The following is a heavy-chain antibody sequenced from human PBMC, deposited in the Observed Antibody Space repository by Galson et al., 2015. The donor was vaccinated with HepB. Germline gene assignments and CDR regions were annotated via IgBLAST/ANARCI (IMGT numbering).Heavy chain of an antibody. V-gene: IGHV3-23*05. Sequence: LRLSCAASGFIFRNYGMRWVRQAPGKGLECVSAINGDSSSTEYADSVKGRFTVSRDNSKNTLYLQMNNLRAEDTAVYYCAKGEREAGARYFDLWGRGSLVTVSS. D-gene: IGHD1-26*01. CDR2: INGDSSST. CDR1: GFIFRNYG. J-gene: IGHJ2*01. CDR3: AKGEREAGARYFDL.